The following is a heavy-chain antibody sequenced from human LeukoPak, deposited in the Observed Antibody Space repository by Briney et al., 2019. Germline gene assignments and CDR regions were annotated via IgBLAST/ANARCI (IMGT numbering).Heavy chain of an antibody. Sequence: GGSLRLSCAASAFTFSSYRMNWVRQAPGKGLEWVSYISSSSSTIYYADSVKGRFTISRDNAKNSLYLQMNSLRDEDTAVYYCARDQTPHYYDSSGYYRNDAFDIWGQGTMVTVSS. D-gene: IGHD3-22*01. V-gene: IGHV3-48*02. CDR1: AFTFSSYR. CDR2: ISSSSSTI. J-gene: IGHJ3*02. CDR3: ARDQTPHYYDSSGYYRNDAFDI.